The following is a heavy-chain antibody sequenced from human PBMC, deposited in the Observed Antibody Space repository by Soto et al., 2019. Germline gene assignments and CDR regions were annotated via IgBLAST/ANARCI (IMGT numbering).Heavy chain of an antibody. CDR2: MYYSGST. CDR3: ARHNYDSSGYYHYYYGMDV. V-gene: IGHV4-61*01. Sequence: PSETLSLTCTVSNGSVSSGNYLWSWIRQSPGKGLEWIGNMYYSGSTNNNSSLKSRVTISVDTSKNQFSLKLSSVTAADTAVYYCARHNYDSSGYYHYYYGMDVLGQGNTVTVS. CDR1: NGSVSSGNYL. J-gene: IGHJ6*01. D-gene: IGHD3-22*01.